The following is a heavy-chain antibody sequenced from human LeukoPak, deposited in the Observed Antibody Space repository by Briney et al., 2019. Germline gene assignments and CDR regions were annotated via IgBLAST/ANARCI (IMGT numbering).Heavy chain of an antibody. CDR3: ARDQYYYDSSAPPLY. J-gene: IGHJ4*02. D-gene: IGHD3-22*01. Sequence: GGSLRLSCAASGFSLSDYYMSWIRHAPGKGLEWVSYISSSGNTIYYADSVKGRFAISRDNAKNSLYLQMNSLRAEDTAVYYCARDQYYYDSSAPPLYWGQGTLVTVSS. CDR1: GFSLSDYY. CDR2: ISSSGNTI. V-gene: IGHV3-11*01.